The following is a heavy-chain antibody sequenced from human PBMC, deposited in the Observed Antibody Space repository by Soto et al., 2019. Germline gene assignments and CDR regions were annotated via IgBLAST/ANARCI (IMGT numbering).Heavy chain of an antibody. V-gene: IGHV1-18*04. D-gene: IGHD2-21*01. CDR2: ISAYTGDI. J-gene: IGHJ4*02. Sequence: GASVKVSCKASGYTLTSYGISWVRQAPGQGLEWMGWISAYTGDIKYAQNAQGRVTLTTDTSTSTAYMELRSLRSDDTAMHYCARDRVAVAAPGYYFDYWGQGTLVTVSS. CDR3: ARDRVAVAAPGYYFDY. CDR1: GYTLTSYG.